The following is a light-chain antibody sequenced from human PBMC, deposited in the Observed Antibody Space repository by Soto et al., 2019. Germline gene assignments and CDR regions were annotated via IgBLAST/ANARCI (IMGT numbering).Light chain of an antibody. Sequence: ESVLTQSPATLSVSPGERATLSCRASQTISSNLAWYQHKPGQAPRLLFYGASNRATGIPARFTGSGSGTEFTLTISSLQSEDFAVYSCQQYDNWPPTFGGGTKVDIK. CDR2: GAS. J-gene: IGKJ4*01. CDR1: QTISSN. CDR3: QQYDNWPPT. V-gene: IGKV3-15*01.